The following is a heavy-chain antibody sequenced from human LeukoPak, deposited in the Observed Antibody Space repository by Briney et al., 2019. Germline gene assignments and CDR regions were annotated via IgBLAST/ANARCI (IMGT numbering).Heavy chain of an antibody. J-gene: IGHJ5*02. CDR1: GYTFTSYG. V-gene: IGHV1-18*01. CDR3: ARDPTYYGDGNWFDP. CDR2: ISAYNGNT. Sequence: ASVKVSCKASGYTFTSYGISCVRQAPGQRLESMGWISAYNGNTNHAQKLQGRVTMTTDTSTSTAYMELRSLRSDDTAVYYCARDPTYYGDGNWFDPWGQGTLVTVSS. D-gene: IGHD4-17*01.